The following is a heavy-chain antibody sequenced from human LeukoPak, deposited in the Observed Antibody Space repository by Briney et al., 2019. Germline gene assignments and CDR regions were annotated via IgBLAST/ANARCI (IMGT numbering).Heavy chain of an antibody. CDR1: GDTFTNFY. CDR3: ATGGRVTMVRGINGSPFGY. D-gene: IGHD3-10*01. CDR2: INPNSGVA. V-gene: IGHV1-2*02. J-gene: IGHJ4*02. Sequence: ASVKVSCKASGDTFTNFYIHWVRQAPGQGLEWMGWINPNSGVADYAQKFQGRVTMTRATSLSTAYMVLNRLTSDDTAVYFCATGGRVTMVRGINGSPFGYWGPRTLVTVSS.